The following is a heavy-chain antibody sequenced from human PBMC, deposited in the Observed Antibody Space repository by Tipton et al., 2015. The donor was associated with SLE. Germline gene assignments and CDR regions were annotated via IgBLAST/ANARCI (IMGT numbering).Heavy chain of an antibody. V-gene: IGHV3-21*01. Sequence: SLRLSCAASGFTFSSYAMSWVRQAPGKGLEWVSSISSSSSYIYYADSVKGRFTISRDNAKNSLYLQMNSLRAEDTAVYYSAREAVVGATEVFDYWGQGTLVTVSS. D-gene: IGHD1-26*01. CDR1: GFTFSSYA. CDR2: ISSSSSYI. CDR3: AREAVVGATEVFDY. J-gene: IGHJ4*02.